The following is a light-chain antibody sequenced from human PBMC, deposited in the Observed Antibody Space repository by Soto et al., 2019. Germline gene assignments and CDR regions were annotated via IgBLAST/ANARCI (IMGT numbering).Light chain of an antibody. Sequence: EIVLTQSPGTLSLSPGERATLSCRASQSVSSSYLAWYQQKPGQAPRLLIYGASSRATGIPDRFSGSGSGTDFTLTISRLEPEDFAVYYCQQYGSSPWTFAKGPR. CDR2: GAS. J-gene: IGKJ1*01. CDR1: QSVSSSY. V-gene: IGKV3-20*01. CDR3: QQYGSSPWT.